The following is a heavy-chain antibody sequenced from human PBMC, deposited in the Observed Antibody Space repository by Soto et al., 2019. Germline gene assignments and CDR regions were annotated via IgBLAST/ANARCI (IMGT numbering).Heavy chain of an antibody. CDR1: GFSFSGYA. CDR2: TGASGRTT. V-gene: IGHV3-23*01. Sequence: EVQLLESGGVLVQPGGSLRLSCAASGFSFSGYAMTWVRQAPGKGLEWVSTTGASGRTTYYADSVKGRFTVYRDNSKNTLDLQMSSLRAADTAVYSCAKVNNTSRSFDSWGQGTLVTVSS. CDR3: AKVNNTSRSFDS. J-gene: IGHJ4*02. D-gene: IGHD1-20*01.